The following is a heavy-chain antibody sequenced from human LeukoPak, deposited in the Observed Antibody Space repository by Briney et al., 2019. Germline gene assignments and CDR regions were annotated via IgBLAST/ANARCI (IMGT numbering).Heavy chain of an antibody. CDR3: ARTRVVPAANYFDY. CDR2: IIPIFGTA. D-gene: IGHD2-2*01. J-gene: IGHJ4*02. V-gene: IGHV1-69*05. Sequence: ASVKVSCKASGGTFSSYAISWVRQAPGQGLEWMGGIIPIFGTANYAQKFQGRVTITTDESTSTAYMELSSLRSEDTAVYYCARTRVVPAANYFDYWGQGTLVTVSS. CDR1: GGTFSSYA.